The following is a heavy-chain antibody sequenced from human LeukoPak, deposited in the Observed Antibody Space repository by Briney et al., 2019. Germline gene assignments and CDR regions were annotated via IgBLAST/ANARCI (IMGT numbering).Heavy chain of an antibody. V-gene: IGHV3-48*03. CDR2: ISNSDSTI. CDR1: GFTFSSYE. J-gene: IGHJ4*02. Sequence: GGSLRLSCAASGFTFSSYEMNWVRQAPGKGLEWLSYISNSDSTIYYADSVKGRFTISRDNAKNSLYLQMNSLRAEDTAVYYCARERLGGYDLSYWGQGTLVTVSS. CDR3: ARERLGGYDLSY. D-gene: IGHD5-12*01.